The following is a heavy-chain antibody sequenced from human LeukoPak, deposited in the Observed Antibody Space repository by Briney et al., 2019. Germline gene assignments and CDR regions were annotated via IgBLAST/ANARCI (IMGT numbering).Heavy chain of an antibody. CDR3: ARGKMRYCSSTSCLKEPDY. CDR2: INSDGGST. Sequence: PGGSLRLSCAASGFTFSSYWMHWVRQAPGKGLVWVSRINSDGGSTSYADSVKGRFTISRDNAKNTLYLQMNSLRAEDTAVYYCARGKMRYCSSTSCLKEPDYWGQGTLVTVSS. J-gene: IGHJ4*02. CDR1: GFTFSSYW. V-gene: IGHV3-74*01. D-gene: IGHD2-2*01.